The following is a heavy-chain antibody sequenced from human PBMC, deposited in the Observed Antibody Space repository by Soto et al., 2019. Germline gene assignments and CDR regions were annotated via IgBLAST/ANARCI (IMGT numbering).Heavy chain of an antibody. CDR2: INAGNGNT. Sequence: ASVKVSCKASGYTFTSYAMHWVRQAPGQRLEWMGWINAGNGNTKYSQKFQGRVTITRDTSASTAYMELSSLRSEDTAVYYCAIDSRYPYYYGSGTENWFDPRGQGTLVTVSS. CDR1: GYTFTSYA. J-gene: IGHJ5*02. CDR3: AIDSRYPYYYGSGTENWFDP. V-gene: IGHV1-3*01. D-gene: IGHD3-10*01.